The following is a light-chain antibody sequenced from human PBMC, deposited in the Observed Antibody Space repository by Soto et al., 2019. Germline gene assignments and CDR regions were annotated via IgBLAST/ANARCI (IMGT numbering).Light chain of an antibody. CDR1: SSDFGAYNY. CDR3: TSYASGSLYV. V-gene: IGLV2-14*01. Sequence: LTQPASVSGSPRQSFTISCTGTSSDFGAYNYVSWYQQYPGKVPKLLIYNVSNRPSGVSNRFSGSKSGNTASLTISGLQAEDEADYFCTSYASGSLYVFGNGSKVTVL. CDR2: NVS. J-gene: IGLJ1*01.